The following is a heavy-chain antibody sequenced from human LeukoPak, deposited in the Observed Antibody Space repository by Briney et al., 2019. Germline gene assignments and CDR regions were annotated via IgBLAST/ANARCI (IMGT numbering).Heavy chain of an antibody. CDR3: AGTDILTGYSWAFDI. D-gene: IGHD3-9*01. CDR1: GGSFSGYY. V-gene: IGHV4-34*01. Sequence: PSETLSLTCAVYGGSFSGYYWSWIRQPPGKGLEWIGEINQSGSTNYNPSLKSRVTISVDTSKNQFSLKLSSVTAADTAVYYCAGTDILTGYSWAFDIWGQGTMVTVSS. CDR2: INQSGST. J-gene: IGHJ3*02.